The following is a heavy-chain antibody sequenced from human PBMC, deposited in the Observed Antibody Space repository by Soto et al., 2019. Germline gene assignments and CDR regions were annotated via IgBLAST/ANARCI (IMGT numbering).Heavy chain of an antibody. Sequence: EVQLVESGGGLVKPGGSLRLSCAASGFTFSSYSMNWVRQAPGKGLEWVSSISSSSSYIYYADSVKGRFTISRDNAKNSLYLQMNSLRAEDTAVYYCARVRGHCSGGSCYYETDYWGQGTLVTVSS. CDR3: ARVRGHCSGGSCYYETDY. V-gene: IGHV3-21*01. CDR2: ISSSSSYI. D-gene: IGHD2-15*01. CDR1: GFTFSSYS. J-gene: IGHJ4*02.